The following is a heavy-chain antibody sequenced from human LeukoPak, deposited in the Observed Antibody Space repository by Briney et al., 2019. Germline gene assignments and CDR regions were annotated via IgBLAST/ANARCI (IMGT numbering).Heavy chain of an antibody. Sequence: QPGRSLRLSCAASGFTFSSYGMHWVRQAPGKGLEWVAVISYDGSNKYYADSVKGRFTISRDNSKNTLYLQMNSLRAEDTAVYYCAKDKEYFDYWGQGTLVTVSP. CDR2: ISYDGSNK. CDR3: AKDKEYFDY. J-gene: IGHJ4*02. CDR1: GFTFSSYG. V-gene: IGHV3-30*18.